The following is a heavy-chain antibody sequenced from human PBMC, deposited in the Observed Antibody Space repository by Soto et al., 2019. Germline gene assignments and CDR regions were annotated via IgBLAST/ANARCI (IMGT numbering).Heavy chain of an antibody. CDR1: GGTFSSYA. J-gene: IGHJ6*02. Sequence: GASVKVSCKASGGTFSSYAISWVRQAPGQGLEWMGGIIPIFGTANYAQKFQGRVTITADESTSTAYMELSSLRSEDTAVYYCARVLRPYYYYYGMDVWGQGTTVTVSS. CDR2: IIPIFGTA. V-gene: IGHV1-69*13. CDR3: ARVLRPYYYYYGMDV. D-gene: IGHD3-10*01.